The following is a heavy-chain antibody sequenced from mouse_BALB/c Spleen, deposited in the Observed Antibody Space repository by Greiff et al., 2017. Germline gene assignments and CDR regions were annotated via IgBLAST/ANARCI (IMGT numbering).Heavy chain of an antibody. D-gene: IGHD2-4*01. V-gene: IGHV1-14*01. CDR3: ARRMITGGFAY. CDR2: INPYNDGT. CDR1: GYTFTSYV. J-gene: IGHJ3*01. Sequence: EVQLQQSGPELVKPGASVKMSCKASGYTFTSYVMHWVKQKPGQGLEWIGYINPYNDGTKYNEKFKGKATLSSDKSSSTAYMELSSLTSEDSAVYYCARRMITGGFAYWGQGTLVTVSA.